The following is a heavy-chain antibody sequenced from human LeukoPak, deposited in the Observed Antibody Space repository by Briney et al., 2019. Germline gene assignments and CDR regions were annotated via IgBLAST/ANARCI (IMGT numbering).Heavy chain of an antibody. CDR1: GFTFSSYA. D-gene: IGHD3-16*02. CDR3: AKDFLFTFGGVIPPDY. J-gene: IGHJ4*02. CDR2: ITSNGGST. V-gene: IGHV3-64*04. Sequence: GGSLRLSCSASGFTFSSYAMHRVRQAPGKGLEYVSAITSNGGSTYYADSVKGRFTISRDNSKNTLYLQMNSLGAEDTAVYYCAKDFLFTFGGVIPPDYWGQGTLVTVSS.